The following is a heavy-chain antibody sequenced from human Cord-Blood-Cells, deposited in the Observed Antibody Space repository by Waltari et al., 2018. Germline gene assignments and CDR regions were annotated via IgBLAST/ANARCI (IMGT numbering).Heavy chain of an antibody. CDR3: AREKTGICDY. CDR1: GGSISSSSYY. CDR2: IYYSGST. D-gene: IGHD1-1*01. Sequence: QLQLQESGPGLVKPSETLSLTCTVSGGSISSSSYYWGWIRQPPGKGLGWIGSIYYSGSTYYNPSLKSRVTISGYTSKNEFALKLRSVTAADTAVYYCAREKTGICDYWGQGTLVTVSS. J-gene: IGHJ4*02. V-gene: IGHV4-39*07.